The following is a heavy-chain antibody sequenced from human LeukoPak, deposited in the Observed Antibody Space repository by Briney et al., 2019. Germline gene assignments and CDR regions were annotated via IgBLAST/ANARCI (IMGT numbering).Heavy chain of an antibody. D-gene: IGHD6-19*01. CDR2: INPNSGGT. CDR1: GYTFTGYY. V-gene: IGHV1-2*02. J-gene: IGHJ4*02. CDR3: ARVPRSWYSSGWYADY. Sequence: ASVKVSCKASGYTFTGYYMHWVRQAPGQGLEWMGWINPNSGGTNYAQKFQGRVTMTRDTSISTAYMELSRLRSDDTAVYYCARVPRSWYSSGWYADYWGQGTLVTVSS.